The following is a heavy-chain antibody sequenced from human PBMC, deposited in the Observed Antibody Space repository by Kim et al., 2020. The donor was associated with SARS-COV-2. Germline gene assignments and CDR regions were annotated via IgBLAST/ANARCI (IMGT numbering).Heavy chain of an antibody. CDR2: ISWNSGSI. J-gene: IGHJ6*01. CDR3: AKETGTKGYYYYYGMDV. V-gene: IGHV3-9*01. CDR1: GFTFDDYA. Sequence: GGSLRLSCAASGFTFDDYAMHWVRQAPGKGLEWVSGISWNSGSIGYADSVKGRFTISRDNAKNSLYLQMNSLRAEDTALYYCAKETGTKGYYYYYGMDV.